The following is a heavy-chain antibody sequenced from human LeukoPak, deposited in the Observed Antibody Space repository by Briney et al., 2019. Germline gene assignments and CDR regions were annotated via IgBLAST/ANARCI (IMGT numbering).Heavy chain of an antibody. J-gene: IGHJ6*04. D-gene: IGHD5-12*01. Sequence: ASVKVSCKVSGYTLTELSMNWVRQAPGKGLEWMGGFDPEDGETIYAQKFQGRVTMTEDTSTDTAYMELSSLRSEDTAVYYCATPGSGYDSTFYGMDVWGKGTTVTVSS. CDR1: GYTLTELS. CDR2: FDPEDGET. V-gene: IGHV1-24*01. CDR3: ATPGSGYDSTFYGMDV.